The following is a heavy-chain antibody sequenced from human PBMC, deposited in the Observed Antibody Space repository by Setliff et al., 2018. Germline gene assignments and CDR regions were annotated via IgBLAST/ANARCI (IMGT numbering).Heavy chain of an antibody. Sequence: PGGSLRLSCVASGFTFSRYFMTWVRQAPGKGLEWIASISGSGGDTDSADSMKGRFTISRDNSKNTLYLQMNSLRPEDTAIYYCATSTIITYYFDSWGQGTLVTVSS. J-gene: IGHJ4*02. V-gene: IGHV3-23*01. D-gene: IGHD3-22*01. CDR1: GFTFSRYF. CDR2: ISGSGGDT. CDR3: ATSTIITYYFDS.